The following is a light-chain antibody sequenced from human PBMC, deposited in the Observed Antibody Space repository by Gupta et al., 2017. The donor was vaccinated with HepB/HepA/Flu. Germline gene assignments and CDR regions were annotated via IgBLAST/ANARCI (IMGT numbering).Light chain of an antibody. CDR2: DVN. J-gene: IGLJ2*01. CDR3: CSYTSSGTLV. V-gene: IGLV2-14*03. Sequence: QSALTQPASVSGSPGQSITISCTGTSSDIGAYNYVSWYQQHPRKAPKLIIYDVNNRPSGVSNRFSASKSGNAASLTISGLQAEDEADYYCCSYTSSGTLVFGGGTKLTVL. CDR1: SSDIGAYNY.